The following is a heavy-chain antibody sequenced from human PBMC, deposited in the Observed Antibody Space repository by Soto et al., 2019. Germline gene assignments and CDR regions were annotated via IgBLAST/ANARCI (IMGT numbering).Heavy chain of an antibody. V-gene: IGHV3-11*05. CDR2: ISETGSHT. Sequence: PGGSLRLSCEASGFTFTDYHMSWIRQAPGKGLEWVALISETGSHTAYAESVKGRFTISRDNARPSVFLQMNSLRSDDTAVYYCARGDMLTGYDYWGQGTLVTVSS. J-gene: IGHJ4*02. CDR3: ARGDMLTGYDY. CDR1: GFTFTDYH. D-gene: IGHD3-9*01.